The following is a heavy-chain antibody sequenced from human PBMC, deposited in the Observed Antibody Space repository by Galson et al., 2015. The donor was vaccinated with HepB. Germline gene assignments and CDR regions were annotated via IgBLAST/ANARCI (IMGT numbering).Heavy chain of an antibody. Sequence: SLRLSCAASGFSFGDYAMTWFRQAPGKGLEWVGFIRSKGYGATTDYAASVRGRFTISRDDSRSIAYLQMNSLKTEDTAVYYCTRDEDYEYLWGGWFEYWGQ. CDR3: TRDEDYEYLWGGWFEY. CDR1: GFSFGDYA. J-gene: IGHJ4*02. CDR2: IRSKGYGATT. D-gene: IGHD3-16*01. V-gene: IGHV3-49*03.